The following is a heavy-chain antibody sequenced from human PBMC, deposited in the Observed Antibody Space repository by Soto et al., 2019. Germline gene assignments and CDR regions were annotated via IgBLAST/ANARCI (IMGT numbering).Heavy chain of an antibody. J-gene: IGHJ6*03. CDR2: VYFSWSA. V-gene: IGHV4-31*11. CDR1: GGSITSGGSY. Sequence: QVQLRESGPGLVKPSETLSLTCAVSGGSITSGGSYWSWVRQHPGKGLEWIGHVYFSWSAYYNPSLKSRVAISVDTSKNHLSLRVNYVTAADTAVYYCAKSLPGGTIYYMDVWGAGTTITVSS. CDR3: AKSLPGGTIYYMDV. D-gene: IGHD1-26*01.